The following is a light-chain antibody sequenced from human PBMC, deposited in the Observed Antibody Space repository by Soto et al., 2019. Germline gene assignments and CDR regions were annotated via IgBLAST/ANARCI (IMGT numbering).Light chain of an antibody. CDR3: QQYGSSFWT. CDR2: GAS. CDR1: QNVTSSS. J-gene: IGKJ1*01. Sequence: ETVLTQSPATLSLSPGERATLSCRASQNVTSSSLAWYQQKPGQAPRLLISGASSRPTGIPDRFSGSGSGTDFTLTISRLEPEDFAVYSCQQYGSSFWTFGQGTKVDIK. V-gene: IGKV3-20*01.